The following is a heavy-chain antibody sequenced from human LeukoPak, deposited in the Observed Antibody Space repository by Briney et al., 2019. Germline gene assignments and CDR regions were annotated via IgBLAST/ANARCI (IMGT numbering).Heavy chain of an antibody. CDR2: ISSSSSTI. D-gene: IGHD6-13*01. CDR1: GFTFSSYS. J-gene: IGHJ5*02. CDR3: ASGSLSVAAAGTWFDP. V-gene: IGHV3-48*01. Sequence: GGSLRLSCAASGFTFSSYSMSWVRQAPGKGLEWVSYISSSSSTIYYADSVKGRFTISRDNAKNSLYLQMNSLRAEDTAVDYCASGSLSVAAAGTWFDPWGQGTLVTVSS.